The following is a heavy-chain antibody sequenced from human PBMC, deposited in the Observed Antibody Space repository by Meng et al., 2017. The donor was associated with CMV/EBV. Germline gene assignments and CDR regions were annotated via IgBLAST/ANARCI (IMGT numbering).Heavy chain of an antibody. CDR2: ISSSSSYI. Sequence: GESLKISCAASGFTFSSHSMNWVRQAPGKGLEWVSSISSSSSYIYYADSVKGRFTISRDNAKNSLYLQMNSLRAEDTAVYYCARGGGWSSSSDWGDYYYYGMDVWGQGTTVTVSS. D-gene: IGHD6-6*01. V-gene: IGHV3-21*01. CDR3: ARGGGWSSSSDWGDYYYYGMDV. CDR1: GFTFSSHS. J-gene: IGHJ6*02.